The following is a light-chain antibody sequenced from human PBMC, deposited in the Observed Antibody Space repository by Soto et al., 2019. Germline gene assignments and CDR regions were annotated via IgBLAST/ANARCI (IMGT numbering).Light chain of an antibody. J-gene: IGKJ5*01. CDR3: QQRSNWPIT. CDR2: DAS. Sequence: EIVLTQSPATLSLSPGERVTLSCRASQSVSSYLAWYQQKLGQAPRLLIYDASNRATGIPARFSGSGSGTDFTLTISSLEPEDFAVYYCQQRSNWPITFGQGTRLEIK. V-gene: IGKV3-11*01. CDR1: QSVSSY.